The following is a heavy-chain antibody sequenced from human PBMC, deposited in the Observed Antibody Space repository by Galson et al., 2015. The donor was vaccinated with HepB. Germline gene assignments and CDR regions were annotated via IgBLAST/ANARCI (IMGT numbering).Heavy chain of an antibody. J-gene: IGHJ5*02. Sequence: SVKVSCKASGYTFNKYALNWVRQAPGQGLEWMGWINTNTGNPTYAQAFKGRFVISLDTSVSTTYIQISSLKVEDTAVYYCAREITNYGSQGWFDPWGQGTLVTVSS. V-gene: IGHV7-4-1*02. CDR1: GYTFNKYA. CDR2: INTNTGNP. CDR3: AREITNYGSQGWFDP. D-gene: IGHD4-17*01.